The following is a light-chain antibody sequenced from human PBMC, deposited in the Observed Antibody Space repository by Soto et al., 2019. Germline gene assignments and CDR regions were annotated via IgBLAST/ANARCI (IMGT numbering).Light chain of an antibody. Sequence: DIQMTQSPSSLSASVGDRLTITCRASQSIYSSLNWYHQKPGKAPKLLIYAASNVQSGVPSRFSGSGSGTDFTLSISSLQPEDFATYYCQQSYSSPYTFGQGTKLEI. CDR1: QSIYSS. CDR2: AAS. V-gene: IGKV1-39*01. CDR3: QQSYSSPYT. J-gene: IGKJ2*01.